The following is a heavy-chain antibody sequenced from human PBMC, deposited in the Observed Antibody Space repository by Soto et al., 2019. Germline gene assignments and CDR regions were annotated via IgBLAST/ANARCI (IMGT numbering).Heavy chain of an antibody. D-gene: IGHD4-17*01. CDR1: GGSIRDYF. Sequence: SETTALTCTVSGGSIRDYFCTWNRQPPGKGLEWIGYIYYSGRTNYNPSRQSRVTMSVDTSKNHFSLRLRSVTDAETAVYYCARVAGDDFGDSGGFDYFGKRNLVPASS. CDR2: IYYSGRT. CDR3: ARVAGDDFGDSGGFDY. V-gene: IGHV4-59*01. J-gene: IGHJ4*02.